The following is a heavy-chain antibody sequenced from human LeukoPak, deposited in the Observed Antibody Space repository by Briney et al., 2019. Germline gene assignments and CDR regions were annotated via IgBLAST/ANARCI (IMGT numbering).Heavy chain of an antibody. CDR2: ISSSGSTI. J-gene: IGHJ4*02. CDR1: GFTFSSYE. CDR3: ARVIQLWSLYYFDY. V-gene: IGHV3-48*03. Sequence: GGSLRLSCAASGFTFSSYEMNWVRQAPGKGLEWVSYISSSGSTIYYADPVKGRFTIPRDNAKNSLYLQMNSLRAEDTAVYYCARVIQLWSLYYFDYWGQGTLVTVSS. D-gene: IGHD5-18*01.